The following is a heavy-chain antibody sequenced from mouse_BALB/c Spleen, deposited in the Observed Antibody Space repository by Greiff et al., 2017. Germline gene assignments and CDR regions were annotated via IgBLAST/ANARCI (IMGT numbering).Heavy chain of an antibody. CDR2: ISNGGGST. V-gene: IGHV5-12-2*01. CDR3: ARHRGNWDGGYFDY. Sequence: EVMLVESGGGLVQPGGSLKLSCAASGFTFSSYTMSWVRQTPEKRLEWVAYISNGGGSTYYPDTVKGRFTISRDNAKNTLYLQMSSLKSEDTAMYYCARHRGNWDGGYFDYWGQGTTLTVSS. J-gene: IGHJ2*01. CDR1: GFTFSSYT. D-gene: IGHD4-1*01.